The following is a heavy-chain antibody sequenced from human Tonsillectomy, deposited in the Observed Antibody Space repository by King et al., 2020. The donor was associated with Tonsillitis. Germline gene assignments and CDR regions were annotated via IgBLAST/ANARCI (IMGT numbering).Heavy chain of an antibody. CDR2: IYSGDST. J-gene: IGHJ3*02. D-gene: IGHD2-15*01. Sequence: VQLVESGGGLVQPGGSLRLSCAASGFTVSSNYMNWVRQAPGKGQEWISVIYSGDSTYYADSVKGRFTIPRDNSKNTLYLQMNSLRAVDTAVYYCARDGEHCSRDICYELLDAFDIWSQGTMVTVSS. CDR3: ARDGEHCSRDICYELLDAFDI. V-gene: IGHV3-66*01. CDR1: GFTVSSNY.